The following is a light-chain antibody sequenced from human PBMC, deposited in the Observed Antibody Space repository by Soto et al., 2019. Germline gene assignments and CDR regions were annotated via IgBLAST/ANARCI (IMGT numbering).Light chain of an antibody. CDR1: QGISSY. CDR2: AAS. J-gene: IGKJ2*01. Sequence: AIRMTQSPSSFSASTGDRVTITCRASQGISSYLAWYQQKPGKAPKLLIYAASTLQSGVPSRFSGSGSGTDFTLTISCLQSEDFATYYCQQYYSYAPYTFGQGTKVDIK. V-gene: IGKV1-8*01. CDR3: QQYYSYAPYT.